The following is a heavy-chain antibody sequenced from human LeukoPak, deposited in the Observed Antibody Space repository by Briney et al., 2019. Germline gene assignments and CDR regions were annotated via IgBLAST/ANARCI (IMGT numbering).Heavy chain of an antibody. CDR3: ARGAVAGTYQLAI. Sequence: PSETLSLTCTVSGGSISSSSYYWAWIRQPPGKGLEWIGSIHYSGSTYYNPSLQSRVTISIDTSKNQFSLKLRFVTAADTAVYYCARGAVAGTYQLAIWGQGTLVTVSS. CDR1: GGSISSSSYY. CDR2: IHYSGST. J-gene: IGHJ4*02. V-gene: IGHV4-39*07. D-gene: IGHD6-19*01.